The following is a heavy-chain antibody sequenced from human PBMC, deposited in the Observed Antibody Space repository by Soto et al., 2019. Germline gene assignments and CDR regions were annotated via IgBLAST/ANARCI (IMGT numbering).Heavy chain of an antibody. CDR3: ARVRQLVAYFYYYMDV. J-gene: IGHJ6*03. Sequence: QVQLLQSGAEVRKPGASVKVSCKASGYTFTNYGITWVRQAPGQGLERMGGIGAYNGDTHYTQRLQGRVTMTTDTSTSTAYMELRGLRSDDTAIYYCARVRQLVAYFYYYMDVWGEGTTVTVSS. D-gene: IGHD6-6*01. V-gene: IGHV1-18*01. CDR2: IGAYNGDT. CDR1: GYTFTNYG.